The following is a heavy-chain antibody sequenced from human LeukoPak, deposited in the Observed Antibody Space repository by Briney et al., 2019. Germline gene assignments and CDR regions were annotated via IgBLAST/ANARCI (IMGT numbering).Heavy chain of an antibody. CDR3: ARSYYYDSSASHSYNWFDH. J-gene: IGHJ5*02. D-gene: IGHD3-22*01. CDR1: GGSISSYY. Sequence: SETLSLTCTVSGGSISSYYWSWIRQPPGKGLEWIGYIYYSGSTNYNPSLKSRVTISVDTSKNQFSLKLSSVTAADTAVYYCARSYYYDSSASHSYNWFDHWGQGTLVTVSS. V-gene: IGHV4-59*01. CDR2: IYYSGST.